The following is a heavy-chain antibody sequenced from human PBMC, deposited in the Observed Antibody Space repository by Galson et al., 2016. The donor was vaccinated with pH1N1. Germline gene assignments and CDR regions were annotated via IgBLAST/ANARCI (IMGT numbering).Heavy chain of an antibody. J-gene: IGHJ4*02. CDR3: ARVIIRGSGTWGF. CDR1: GSSISSDYY. D-gene: IGHD3-10*01. CDR2: IYQTGST. V-gene: IGHV4-38-2*01. Sequence: ETLSLTCAVSGSSISSDYYWAWIRQSPGKGLEWLGTIYQTGSTYYNPSFKSRATISVDTSKNQFSLMLTSMTAADTAVYYCARVIIRGSGTWGFWGQGTLVTVSS.